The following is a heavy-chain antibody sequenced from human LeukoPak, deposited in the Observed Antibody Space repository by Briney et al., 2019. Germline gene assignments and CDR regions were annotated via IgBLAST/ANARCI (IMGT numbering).Heavy chain of an antibody. D-gene: IGHD3-10*01. Sequence: PGGSLRLSCAASGFTFSSYAMSWVRQAPGKGLEWVSAISGSGGSTYYADSVKGRFTISRDNSKNTLYLQMNSLRAEDTAVCYCAKDLHYYGSGSLYYWGQGTLVTVSS. CDR2: ISGSGGST. CDR3: AKDLHYYGSGSLYY. CDR1: GFTFSSYA. J-gene: IGHJ4*02. V-gene: IGHV3-23*01.